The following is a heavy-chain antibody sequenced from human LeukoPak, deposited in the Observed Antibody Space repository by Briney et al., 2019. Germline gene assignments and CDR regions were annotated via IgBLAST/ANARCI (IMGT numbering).Heavy chain of an antibody. D-gene: IGHD1-14*01. Sequence: GGSLRLSCAASGFTSSSFDMYWVRQAPGKGLECVASISRQSGASTYYAASVEGRFTISRDNAKNSLYLQMNSLRAEDTAVYYCASLSGPFDIWGQGTMVTVSS. CDR1: GFTSSSFD. V-gene: IGHV3-21*01. J-gene: IGHJ3*02. CDR3: ASLSGPFDI. CDR2: ISRQSGAST.